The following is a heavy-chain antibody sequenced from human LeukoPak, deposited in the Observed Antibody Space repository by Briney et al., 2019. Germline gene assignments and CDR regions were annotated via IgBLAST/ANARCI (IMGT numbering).Heavy chain of an antibody. V-gene: IGHV1-18*01. CDR3: ARVANSKGTSPKYYYYMDV. D-gene: IGHD4-23*01. J-gene: IGHJ6*03. Sequence: ASVKVSCKASGYIFTSYTINWVRQAPGQGLEWMGWISGYNGNTKYAQKFQGRVTMTTDTSTSTAYMELRSLRSDDTAVYYRARVANSKGTSPKYYYYMDVWGKGTTVTVSS. CDR1: GYIFTSYT. CDR2: ISGYNGNT.